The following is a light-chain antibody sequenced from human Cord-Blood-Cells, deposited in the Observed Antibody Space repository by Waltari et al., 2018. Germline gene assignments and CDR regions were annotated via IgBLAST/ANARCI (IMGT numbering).Light chain of an antibody. CDR3: QQYANLPYS. J-gene: IGKJ2*03. Sequence: DIQMTQSPSSLSASVGERVTITCQASQDISNYLNWYQQKPGKAPKHLIYHASKLQTAVPSRFSGSASDTDFTLTIRSPQPEDIATYYCQQYANLPYSFRQGTKLDI. CDR1: QDISNY. V-gene: IGKV1-33*01. CDR2: HAS.